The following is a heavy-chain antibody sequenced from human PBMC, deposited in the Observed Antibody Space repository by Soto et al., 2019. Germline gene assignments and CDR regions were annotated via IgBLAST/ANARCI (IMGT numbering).Heavy chain of an antibody. V-gene: IGHV1-2*04. Sequence: GASVKVSCKASGYTFTGYYMHWVRQAPGQGLEWMGWINPNRGGTNYAQKFQGWVTMTRDTSISTAYMELSRLRSDDTAVYYCARSGGGGDYAADYGMDVWGQGTTVTVSS. D-gene: IGHD4-17*01. CDR1: GYTFTGYY. CDR2: INPNRGGT. CDR3: ARSGGGGDYAADYGMDV. J-gene: IGHJ6*02.